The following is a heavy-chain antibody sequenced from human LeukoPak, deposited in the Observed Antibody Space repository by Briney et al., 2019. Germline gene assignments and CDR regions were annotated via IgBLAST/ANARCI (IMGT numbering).Heavy chain of an antibody. CDR1: GFTFRSYD. V-gene: IGHV3-30*03. J-gene: IGHJ3*01. D-gene: IGHD6-19*01. Sequence: GGSLRLSCAASGFTFRSYDMSWVRQAPGKGLEWVARISHDGINKYYADSLKDRLIISRDNSQNTLYLQMNSLRTEDTALYSCARGVDYRSGFYETPFDLWGQGEMVTVSS. CDR2: ISHDGINK. CDR3: ARGVDYRSGFYETPFDL.